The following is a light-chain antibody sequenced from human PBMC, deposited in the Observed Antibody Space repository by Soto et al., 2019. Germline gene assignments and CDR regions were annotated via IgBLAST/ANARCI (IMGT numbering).Light chain of an antibody. V-gene: IGLV2-14*01. CDR2: DVS. CDR1: SSDVGVYNY. CDR3: SSYTSSSTPLYV. Sequence: QSVLTQPASVPGSPRQSITISCTGTSSDVGVYNYVSWYQQHPGKAPKLMIYDVSNRPSGVSNRFSGSKSGNTASLTISGLQAEDEADYYCSSYTSSSTPLYVFGTGPQVTVL. J-gene: IGLJ1*01.